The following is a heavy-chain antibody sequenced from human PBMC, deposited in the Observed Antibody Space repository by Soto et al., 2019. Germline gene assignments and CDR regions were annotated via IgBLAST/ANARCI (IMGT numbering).Heavy chain of an antibody. CDR2: INHSGST. CDR1: VGSFSDYY. V-gene: IGHV4-34*01. D-gene: IGHD3-10*01. Sequence: PAQPLSLACAVYVGSFSDYYWSWIRQPPGKGLEWIGEINHSGSTNYNPSLKSRVTISVDTSKNQFSLKLSSVTAADTAVYYCARGRGRGGYYGSGSYPSFYYYYGMDVWGQGTTVTVSS. J-gene: IGHJ6*02. CDR3: ARGRGRGGYYGSGSYPSFYYYYGMDV.